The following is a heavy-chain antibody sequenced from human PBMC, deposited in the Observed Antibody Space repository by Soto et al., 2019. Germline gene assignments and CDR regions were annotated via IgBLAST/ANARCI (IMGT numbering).Heavy chain of an antibody. D-gene: IGHD3-16*01. Sequence: GGSLRLSCVASGLTVSHNYMAWVRQAPEMGLEWVSILYTEGTTYYADSVKGRFTISRDSSKNTLFLQMDSLRAEDTAVYYCVRPRPSGENYGMDVWGQGTTVTVSS. V-gene: IGHV3-53*01. CDR2: LYTEGTT. CDR1: GLTVSHNY. CDR3: VRPRPSGENYGMDV. J-gene: IGHJ6*02.